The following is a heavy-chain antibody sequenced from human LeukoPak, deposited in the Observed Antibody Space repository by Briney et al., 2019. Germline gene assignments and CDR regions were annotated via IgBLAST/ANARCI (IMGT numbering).Heavy chain of an antibody. CDR1: GGSISSYY. V-gene: IGHV4-59*01. CDR3: ARSATVTTREFDY. D-gene: IGHD4-17*01. Sequence: SETLSLTCTVSGGSISSYYWSWIRQPPGKGLEWIGYIYYSGNTNYNPSLKSRVTISVDTSKNQFSLKLSSVTAADTAVYYCARSATVTTREFDYRGQGTLVTVSS. J-gene: IGHJ4*02. CDR2: IYYSGNT.